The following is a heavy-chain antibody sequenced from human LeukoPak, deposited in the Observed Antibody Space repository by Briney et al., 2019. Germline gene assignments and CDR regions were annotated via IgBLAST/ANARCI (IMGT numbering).Heavy chain of an antibody. J-gene: IGHJ1*01. Sequence: ASVKVSCKASAYTFTDYYMHWVRQAPGQGLEWMGWINPNSGGTNYAQKFQGRVTLTRDTSISTAYMELSRLRSDDTAVYYCARGIYDSSDFEYFQDWGQGTLVTVSS. CDR3: ARGIYDSSDFEYFQD. D-gene: IGHD3-22*01. CDR2: INPNSGGT. V-gene: IGHV1-2*02. CDR1: AYTFTDYY.